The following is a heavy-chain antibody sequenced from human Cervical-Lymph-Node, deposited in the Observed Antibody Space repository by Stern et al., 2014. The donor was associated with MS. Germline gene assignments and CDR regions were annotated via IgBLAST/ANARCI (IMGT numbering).Heavy chain of an antibody. J-gene: IGHJ2*01. CDR1: GYTFTNSG. Sequence: QVQLVQSGAEVKKPGASVKVSCKASGYTFTNSGITWVRQAPGQGLEWMGWINTYNGDTNYAQNLQGRVTMTTDTSTTTAHMELRSLRSDDTAVYYCARDTAQLASWFFDLRGRGTLVTVSS. V-gene: IGHV1-18*01. D-gene: IGHD6-6*01. CDR3: ARDTAQLASWFFDL. CDR2: INTYNGDT.